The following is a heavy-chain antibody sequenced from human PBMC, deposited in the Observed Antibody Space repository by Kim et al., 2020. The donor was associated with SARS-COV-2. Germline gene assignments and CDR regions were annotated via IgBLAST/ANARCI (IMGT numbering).Heavy chain of an antibody. CDR3: VMFGYDFEY. CDR1: GFSFSGYG. CDR2: ISYDGSLQ. J-gene: IGHJ4*02. Sequence: GGSLRLSCIASGFSFSGYGMHWVRQAPGKGLEWVAVISYDGSLQYYADSVKGRFTISRDNSKKTLYLQINSLEGGDTAVYYCVMFGYDFEYWGQGTLVTVSS. V-gene: IGHV3-30*03. D-gene: IGHD3-10*02.